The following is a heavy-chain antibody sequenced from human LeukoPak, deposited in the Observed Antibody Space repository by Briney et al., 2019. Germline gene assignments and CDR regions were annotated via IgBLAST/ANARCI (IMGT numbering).Heavy chain of an antibody. J-gene: IGHJ6*03. D-gene: IGHD3-10*01. V-gene: IGHV1-69*06. CDR2: IIPIFGTA. CDR1: GGTFSSYA. Sequence: SVKVSCKASGGTFSSYAISWVRQAPGQGLEWMGGIIPIFGTANYAQKFQGRVTITADKSTSTAYMELSRLRSDDTAVYYCARDGEWLYHRYYYYMDVWGKGTTVTVSS. CDR3: ARDGEWLYHRYYYYMDV.